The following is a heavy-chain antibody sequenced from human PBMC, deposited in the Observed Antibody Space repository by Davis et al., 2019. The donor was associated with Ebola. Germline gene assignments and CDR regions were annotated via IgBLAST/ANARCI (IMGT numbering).Heavy chain of an antibody. V-gene: IGHV3-74*01. Sequence: GESLKISCAASGFTFSNHWMHWVRQVPGKGLVWVSRISSDGSSTSYADSVKGRFTISRDNAKNSLYLQMSSLRAEDTAVYYCARGPSTGNSFSYWGQGTLVPVSS. CDR3: ARGPSTGNSFSY. CDR2: ISSDGSST. CDR1: GFTFSNHW. D-gene: IGHD6-13*01. J-gene: IGHJ4*02.